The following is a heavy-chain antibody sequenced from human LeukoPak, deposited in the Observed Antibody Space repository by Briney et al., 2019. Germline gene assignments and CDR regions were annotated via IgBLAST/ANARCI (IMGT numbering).Heavy chain of an antibody. V-gene: IGHV3-23*01. D-gene: IGHD3-10*01. Sequence: PGGSLRLSCAASGFTFSSYAITWVRQAPGKGLEWVSGISGRGGSTYYADSVKGRFTISRDNSKNTLYLQMNNLRAEDTAVYYCAKVADYYPSGSFDYWGQGTLVTVSS. CDR3: AKVADYYPSGSFDY. CDR2: ISGRGGST. CDR1: GFTFSSYA. J-gene: IGHJ4*02.